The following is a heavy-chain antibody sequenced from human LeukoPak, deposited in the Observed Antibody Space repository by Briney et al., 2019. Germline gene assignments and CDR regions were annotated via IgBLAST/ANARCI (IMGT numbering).Heavy chain of an antibody. CDR3: ASQGGP. CDR1: GGSMSSYY. Sequence: SETLSLTCTVSGGSMSSYYWSWIRQPAGKGLQWIGRIYTSGSTNYNPSLKSRVIMSIDTSKNQLFLNLTSVTAADTAVYYCASQGGPWGQGTLVTVSS. CDR2: IYTSGST. D-gene: IGHD2-15*01. J-gene: IGHJ5*02. V-gene: IGHV4-4*07.